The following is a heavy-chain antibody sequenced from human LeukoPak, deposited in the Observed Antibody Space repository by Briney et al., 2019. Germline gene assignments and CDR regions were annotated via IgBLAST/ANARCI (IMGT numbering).Heavy chain of an antibody. CDR1: GFTFGHNA. J-gene: IGHJ4*02. D-gene: IGHD6-6*01. V-gene: IGHV3-23*01. Sequence: GGSLRLSCVASGFTFGHNAKAWVRQAPGKRLEWVSALSGSGGDTFYADSVKGRFTISRDNSKNTLYLQLSSLRPDDTAVYYCAKGAPSSSSIFDFWGPGTLVTVSS. CDR2: LSGSGGDT. CDR3: AKGAPSSSSIFDF.